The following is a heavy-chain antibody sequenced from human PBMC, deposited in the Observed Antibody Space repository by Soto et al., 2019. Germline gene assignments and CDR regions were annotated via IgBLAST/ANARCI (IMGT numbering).Heavy chain of an antibody. Sequence: QVQLVESGGGVVQPGRSLRLSCAASGFTFSSYGMHWVRQARGKGLEWVAVIWYDGSNKYYADSVKGRFTISRDNSKNTLYLQMNSLRAEDTAVYYCARGGYSYAFDYWGQGTLVTVSS. V-gene: IGHV3-33*01. CDR2: IWYDGSNK. CDR3: ARGGYSYAFDY. CDR1: GFTFSSYG. D-gene: IGHD5-18*01. J-gene: IGHJ4*02.